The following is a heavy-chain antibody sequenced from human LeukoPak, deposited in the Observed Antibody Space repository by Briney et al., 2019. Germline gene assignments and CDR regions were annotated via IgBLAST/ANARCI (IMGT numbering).Heavy chain of an antibody. CDR2: ISYDGSNK. Sequence: PGRSLRLSCAASGFTFSSYGMHWVRRAPGKGLEWVAVISYDGSNKYYADSVKGRFTISRDNSKNTLYLQMNSLRAEDTAVYYCAKDSNDILTGYYPDYWGQGTLVTVSS. V-gene: IGHV3-30*18. CDR3: AKDSNDILTGYYPDY. D-gene: IGHD3-9*01. CDR1: GFTFSSYG. J-gene: IGHJ4*02.